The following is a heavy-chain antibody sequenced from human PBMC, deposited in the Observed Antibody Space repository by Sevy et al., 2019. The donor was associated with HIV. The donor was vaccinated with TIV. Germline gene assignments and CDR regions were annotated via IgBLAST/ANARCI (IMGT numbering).Heavy chain of an antibody. J-gene: IGHJ5*02. CDR1: GDSINSAYY. V-gene: IGHV4-38-2*02. CDR3: ARDQADYGDNIYYWFDP. D-gene: IGHD4-17*01. CDR2: LYHSGST. Sequence: SETLSLTCTVSGDSINSAYYWGWIRQPPGKGLEWIGSLYHSGSTYYNPSLKSRVTISVDTSKNQFSLKLSSVTAADTAVYYCARDQADYGDNIYYWFDPWGQGTLVTVSS.